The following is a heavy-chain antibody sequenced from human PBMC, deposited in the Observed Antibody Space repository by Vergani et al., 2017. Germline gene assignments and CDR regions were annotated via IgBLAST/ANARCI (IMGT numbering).Heavy chain of an antibody. V-gene: IGHV3-53*04. J-gene: IGHJ4*02. CDR2: IYSGGST. CDR1: GFTFSSYS. Sequence: EVQLVESGGGLVKPGGSLRLSCAASGFTFSSYSMNWVRQAPGKGLEWVSVIYSGGSTYYADSVKGRFTISRHNSKNTLYLQMNSLRAEDTAVYYCARGRTTIFAFDYWGQGTLVTVSS. CDR3: ARGRTTIFAFDY. D-gene: IGHD3-3*01.